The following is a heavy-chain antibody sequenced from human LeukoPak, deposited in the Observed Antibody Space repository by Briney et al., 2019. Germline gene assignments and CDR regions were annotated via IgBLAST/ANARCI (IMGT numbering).Heavy chain of an antibody. V-gene: IGHV4-34*01. CDR2: INHSGST. CDR3: ARARRYDFWSGPMRAYYYFDY. Sequence: TPSETLSLTCAVYGGSFSGYCWSWIRQPPGKGLEWIGEINHSGSTNYNPSLKSRVTISVDTSKNQFSLKLSSVTAADTAVYYCARARRYDFWSGPMRAYYYFDYWAREPWSPSPQ. D-gene: IGHD3-3*01. CDR1: GGSFSGYC. J-gene: IGHJ4*02.